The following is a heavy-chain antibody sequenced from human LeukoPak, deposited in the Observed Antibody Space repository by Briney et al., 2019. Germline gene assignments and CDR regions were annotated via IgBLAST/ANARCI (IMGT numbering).Heavy chain of an antibody. D-gene: IGHD6-6*01. CDR1: GGSFSGYY. CDR3: ARALLGSTSSPFRSSIAARNYFDY. V-gene: IGHV4-34*01. J-gene: IGHJ4*02. CDR2: INHSGST. Sequence: PSETLSLTCAVYGGSFSGYYWSWIRQPPGKGLEWIGEINHSGSTNYNPSLKSRVTISVDTSKNQFSLKLSSMTAADTAVYHCARALLGSTSSPFRSSIAARNYFDYWGQGTLVTVSS.